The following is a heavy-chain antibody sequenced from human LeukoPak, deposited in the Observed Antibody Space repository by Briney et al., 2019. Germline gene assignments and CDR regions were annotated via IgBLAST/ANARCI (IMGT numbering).Heavy chain of an antibody. CDR1: GFTFSTYA. CDR3: ARPQGGRQLWLHFDY. CDR2: ISYDGNNK. Sequence: GSLRLSCAASGFTFSTYAIHWVRQAPGKGLEWVAVISYDGNNKYYADSVKGRFTISRDNSKNTLYLQVNSLRAEDTAVYYCARPQGGRQLWLHFDYWGRGTLVTVSS. V-gene: IGHV3-30-3*01. D-gene: IGHD5-18*01. J-gene: IGHJ4*02.